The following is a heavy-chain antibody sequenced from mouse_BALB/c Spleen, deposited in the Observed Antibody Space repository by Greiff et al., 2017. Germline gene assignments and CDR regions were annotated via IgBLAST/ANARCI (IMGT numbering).Heavy chain of an antibody. CDR2: ISDGGSYT. CDR3: ASLLRGFAY. V-gene: IGHV5-4*02. Sequence: EVHLVESGGGLVKPGGSLKLSCAASGFTFSDYYMYWVRQTPEKRLEWVATISDGGSYTYYPDSVKGRFTISRDNARNILYLQMSSLRSEDTAMYYCASLLRGFAYWGQGTLVTVSA. CDR1: GFTFSDYY. J-gene: IGHJ3*01. D-gene: IGHD1-1*01.